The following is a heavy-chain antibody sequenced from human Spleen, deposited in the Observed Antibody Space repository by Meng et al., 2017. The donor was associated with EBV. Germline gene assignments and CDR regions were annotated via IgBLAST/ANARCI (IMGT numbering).Heavy chain of an antibody. CDR1: GESFSGHY. Sequence: QVPLHQWAAGLLKPSETLSLTCALYGESFSGHYWTWIRQPPGKGLEWIGEINESGITNYNPSLKSRVTLSIDTSERHFSLNLSSVTAADTAVYYCARQSTYRLLDPWGQGTLVTGSS. CDR3: ARQSTYRLLDP. CDR2: INESGIT. J-gene: IGHJ5*02. D-gene: IGHD3-16*02. V-gene: IGHV4-34*01.